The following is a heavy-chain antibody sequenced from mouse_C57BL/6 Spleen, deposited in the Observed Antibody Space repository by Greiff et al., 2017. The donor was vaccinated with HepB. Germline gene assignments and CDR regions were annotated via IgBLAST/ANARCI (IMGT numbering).Heavy chain of an antibody. Sequence: QVQLQQPGTELVKPGASVKLSCKASGYTFTSYWMHWVKQRPGQGLEWIGNINPSNGGTNYNEKFKSKATLTVDKSSSTAYMQLSSLTSEDSAVYYCARVPYDYDGGYWYFDVWGTGTTVTVSS. CDR2: INPSNGGT. CDR3: ARVPYDYDGGYWYFDV. V-gene: IGHV1-53*01. D-gene: IGHD2-4*01. CDR1: GYTFTSYW. J-gene: IGHJ1*03.